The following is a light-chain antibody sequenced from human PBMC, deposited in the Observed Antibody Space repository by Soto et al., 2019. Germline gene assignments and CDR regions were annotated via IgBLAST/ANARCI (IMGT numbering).Light chain of an antibody. CDR3: CSYSCSWIFSV. CDR1: SSDVGRYNL. Sequence: QSVLTQPASVSGSPGQSITISCTGTSSDVGRYNLVSWYQQLPGKAPKLMICEGDKRPSGVSDRFSGSKSGNTASLTISGLQTEDEADYYCCSYSCSWIFSVFGTGTKVTVL. CDR2: EGD. J-gene: IGLJ1*01. V-gene: IGLV2-23*01.